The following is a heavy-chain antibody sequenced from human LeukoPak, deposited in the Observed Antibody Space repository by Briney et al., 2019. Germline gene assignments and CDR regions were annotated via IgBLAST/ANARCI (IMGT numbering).Heavy chain of an antibody. Sequence: PSETLSLTCSVSGGFISSSSYYWGWIRQPPGKGLEWIASIFYSGSTYYNQALKSRVTISVDTSKNLFSLKLTSVTAAASAWYYCASPSGSGWTPYDYWGQGTLDSVSS. J-gene: IGHJ4*02. CDR3: ASPSGSGWTPYDY. CDR1: GGFISSSSYY. V-gene: IGHV4-39*01. CDR2: IFYSGST. D-gene: IGHD6-19*01.